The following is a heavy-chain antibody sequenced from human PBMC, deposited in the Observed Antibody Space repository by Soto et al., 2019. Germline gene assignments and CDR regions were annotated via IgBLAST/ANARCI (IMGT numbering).Heavy chain of an antibody. CDR1: GYTFSSYG. J-gene: IGHJ5*02. CDR3: ARDLIAVRPGWFDP. D-gene: IGHD6-6*01. Sequence: GASVKVSCKASGYTFSSYGISWVRQAPGQGLEWMGWISAYNGNTNYAQKFQGRVTMTTDTSTGTAYMELRSLRSDDTAVYYCARDLIAVRPGWFDPWGQGTLVTVSS. V-gene: IGHV1-18*01. CDR2: ISAYNGNT.